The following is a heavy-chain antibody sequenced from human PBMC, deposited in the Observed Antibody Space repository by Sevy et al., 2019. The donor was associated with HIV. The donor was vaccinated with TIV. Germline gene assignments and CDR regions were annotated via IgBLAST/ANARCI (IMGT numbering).Heavy chain of an antibody. CDR3: AKDSEQQLGPDY. CDR2: ISPTGGTT. V-gene: IGHV3-23*01. Sequence: GGSLRLSCAASGFTFSSYDMSWVRQAPGKGLEWVSGISPTGGTTHYAESVKGRFIISRDTSKKTLFLQMNSLRAEDTALYYCAKDSEQQLGPDYWGQGTQVTVSS. D-gene: IGHD6-13*01. J-gene: IGHJ4*02. CDR1: GFTFSSYD.